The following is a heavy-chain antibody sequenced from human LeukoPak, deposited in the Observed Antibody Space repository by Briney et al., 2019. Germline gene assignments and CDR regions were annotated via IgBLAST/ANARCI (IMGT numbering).Heavy chain of an antibody. J-gene: IGHJ4*02. V-gene: IGHV3-53*01. D-gene: IGHD1-26*01. CDR3: AKTDSGSYSKFDY. Sequence: AGGSLRLSCVASGFTVSSNYMSWVRQAPGKGLEWVSVIYSGGSTYYADSVKGRFTISRDNSKNTLYLQMNSLRAEDTAVYYCAKTDSGSYSKFDYWGQGTLVTVSS. CDR1: GFTVSSNY. CDR2: IYSGGST.